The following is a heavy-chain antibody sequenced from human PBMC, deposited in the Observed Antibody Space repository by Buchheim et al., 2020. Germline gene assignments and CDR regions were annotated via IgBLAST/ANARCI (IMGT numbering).Heavy chain of an antibody. J-gene: IGHJ6*02. CDR3: AKNKQGFVYYYYGMDV. CDR2: IWYDGSNK. CDR1: GFTFSSYG. D-gene: IGHD3-3*01. V-gene: IGHV3-33*06. Sequence: QVQLVESGGGVVQPGRSLRLSCAASGFTFSSYGMHWVRQAPGKGLEWVAVIWYDGSNKYYADSVKGRFTISRDNSKNTLYLQMNSLRAEDTAVYYCAKNKQGFVYYYYGMDVWGQGTT.